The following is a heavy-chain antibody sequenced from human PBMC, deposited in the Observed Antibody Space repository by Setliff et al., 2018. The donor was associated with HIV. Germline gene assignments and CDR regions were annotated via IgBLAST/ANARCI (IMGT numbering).Heavy chain of an antibody. J-gene: IGHJ6*03. CDR1: GGSIFSHY. V-gene: IGHV4-59*11. CDR2: IYYSGST. Sequence: SETLSLTCTVSGGSIFSHYWSWIRQPPGKGLEWIGYIYYSGSTNYNPSLKSRVTISVDTSKNQFSLKLSSVTAADTAVYYCARDRGSSYYYYYYMDVWGKGTTVTVSS. CDR3: ARDRGSSYYYYYYMDV. D-gene: IGHD6-6*01.